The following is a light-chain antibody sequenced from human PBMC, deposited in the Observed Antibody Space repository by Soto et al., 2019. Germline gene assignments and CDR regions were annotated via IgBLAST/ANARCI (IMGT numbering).Light chain of an antibody. J-gene: IGLJ2*01. Sequence: QSALTQPRSVSGSPGQSVTISCTGTSSDVGGYNYVSWYQQHPGKAPKLMIYDVSKRPSGVPDRFSGSKSGNTASLTISGLQAEDEADYYCCSDAGSYVVFGGGTQLTVL. V-gene: IGLV2-11*01. CDR1: SSDVGGYNY. CDR3: CSDAGSYVV. CDR2: DVS.